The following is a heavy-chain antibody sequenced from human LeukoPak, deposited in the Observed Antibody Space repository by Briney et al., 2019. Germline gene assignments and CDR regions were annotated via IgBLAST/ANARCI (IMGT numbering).Heavy chain of an antibody. J-gene: IGHJ4*02. CDR3: ARDGALVGTYYYDSGRGFEDY. V-gene: IGHV3-11*04. D-gene: IGHD3-22*01. CDR1: GFTFSDYY. CDR2: ISSSGSTI. Sequence: GSLRLSCAASGFTFSDYYMSWISQAPGKGLEWVSYISSSGSTIYYADSVRGRFTISRDNAKNSLYLQMNSLRAEDTAVYYCARDGALVGTYYYDSGRGFEDYWGQGTLVTVSS.